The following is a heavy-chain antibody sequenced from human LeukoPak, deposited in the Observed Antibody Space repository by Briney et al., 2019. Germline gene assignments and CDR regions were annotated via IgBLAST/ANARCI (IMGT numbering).Heavy chain of an antibody. CDR2: INPNSGGT. CDR1: GYTFTGYY. D-gene: IGHD5-18*01. V-gene: IGHV1-2*06. J-gene: IGHJ4*02. CDR3: ARGGDTAMVIYLDY. Sequence: GASVKVSCKASGYTFTGYYMHWVRQAPGQGLEWMGRINPNSGGTNYAQKFQGRVTMTRDTSISTAYMELSRLRSDDTAVCYCARGGDTAMVIYLDYWGQGTLVTVSS.